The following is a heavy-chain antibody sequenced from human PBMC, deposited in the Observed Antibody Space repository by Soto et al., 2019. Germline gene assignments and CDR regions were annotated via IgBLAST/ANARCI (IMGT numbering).Heavy chain of an antibody. CDR2: ISYDGSNK. V-gene: IGHV3-30-3*01. CDR1: GFTFSSYA. J-gene: IGHJ6*02. Sequence: GGSLRLSCAASGFTFSSYAMHWVRQAPGKGLEWVAVISYDGSNKYYADSVKGRFTISRDNSKNTLYLQMNSLRAEDTAVYYYARSYKGLGESRSMDVWGQGTTVTVSS. D-gene: IGHD3-16*01. CDR3: ARSYKGLGESRSMDV.